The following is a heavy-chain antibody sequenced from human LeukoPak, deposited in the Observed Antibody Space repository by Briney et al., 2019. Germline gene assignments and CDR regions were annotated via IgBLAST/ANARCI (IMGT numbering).Heavy chain of an antibody. J-gene: IGHJ6*02. CDR3: ARIPSGDVDTAMVMYYHYGMDV. CDR2: IIPLFGIV. CDR1: GGTFSSHT. D-gene: IGHD5-18*01. V-gene: IGHV1-69*02. Sequence: GASVKVSCKASGGTFSSHTISWVRQAPEQGLEWMGRIIPLFGIVNYAQKFQDRVTITADTSTSTAYMEVSSLRSEDTAVYYCARIPSGDVDTAMVMYYHYGMDVWGQGTTVTVSS.